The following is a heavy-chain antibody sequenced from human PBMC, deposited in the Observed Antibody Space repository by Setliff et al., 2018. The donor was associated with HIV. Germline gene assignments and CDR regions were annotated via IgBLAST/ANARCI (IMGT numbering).Heavy chain of an antibody. CDR1: GGTFRSYA. CDR2: IIPVFATP. J-gene: IGHJ4*01. V-gene: IGHV1-69*05. Sequence: SVKVSCKASGGTFRSYAFTWVRQAPGQGLEWMGGIIPVFATPHYAQKFQGRVTITTDESTSTVYMDLRNLRSEDTAVYYCARNQGDSSGWYAGDYWGHGTLVTVSS. CDR3: ARNQGDSSGWYAGDY. D-gene: IGHD6-19*01.